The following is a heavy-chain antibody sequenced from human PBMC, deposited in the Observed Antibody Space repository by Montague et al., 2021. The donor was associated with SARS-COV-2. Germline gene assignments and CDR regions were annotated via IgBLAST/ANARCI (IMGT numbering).Heavy chain of an antibody. D-gene: IGHD1-14*01. V-gene: IGHV4-39*07. CDR2: YYSGAT. CDR3: AGLRGGNPGEH. Sequence: YYSGATYYNPSLKSRVTTSMDTSKNQFSLKLTSAIAADTAVYYCAGLRGGNPGEHWGQGALVTV. J-gene: IGHJ4*02.